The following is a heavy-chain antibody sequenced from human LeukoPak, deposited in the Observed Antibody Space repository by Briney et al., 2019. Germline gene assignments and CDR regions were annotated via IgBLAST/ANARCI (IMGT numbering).Heavy chain of an antibody. CDR2: IYHSRST. J-gene: IGHJ2*01. CDR1: GYSISSGYY. V-gene: IGHV4-38-2*02. D-gene: IGHD3-3*01. Sequence: SETLSLXCAVSGYSISSGYYWGWIRQPPGKGLEWIGSIYHSRSTYYNPSLKSRVTISVDTSKNQFSLKLSSVTAADTAVYYCARESHDFWSGYYMGSWGRGTLVTVSS. CDR3: ARESHDFWSGYYMGS.